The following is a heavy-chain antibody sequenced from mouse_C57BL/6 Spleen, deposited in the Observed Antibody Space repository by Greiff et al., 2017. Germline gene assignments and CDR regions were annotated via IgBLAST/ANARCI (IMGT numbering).Heavy chain of an antibody. Sequence: EVQLQQSGPELVKPGASVKISCKASGYTFTDYYMNWVKQSHGKSLEWIGDINPNNGGTSYNQKFKGKATLTVDKSSSTAYMELRSLTSEDSAVNYCASEGNYYGFAYWGQGTLVTVSA. V-gene: IGHV1-26*01. J-gene: IGHJ3*01. CDR1: GYTFTDYY. CDR3: ASEGNYYGFAY. D-gene: IGHD1-1*01. CDR2: INPNNGGT.